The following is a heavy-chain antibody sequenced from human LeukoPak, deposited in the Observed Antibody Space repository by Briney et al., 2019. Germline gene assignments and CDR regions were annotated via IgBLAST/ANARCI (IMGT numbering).Heavy chain of an antibody. V-gene: IGHV1-18*01. CDR1: GHTFTSYG. CDR2: ISAYNGNT. Sequence: GASVKVSCKASGHTFTSYGISWVRQAPGQGLEWMGWISAYNGNTNYAQKLQGRVTMTTDTSTSTAYMELRSLRSDDTAVYYCAREGQWGYYDSSGYYYLAYWGQGTLVTVSS. J-gene: IGHJ4*02. CDR3: AREGQWGYYDSSGYYYLAY. D-gene: IGHD3-22*01.